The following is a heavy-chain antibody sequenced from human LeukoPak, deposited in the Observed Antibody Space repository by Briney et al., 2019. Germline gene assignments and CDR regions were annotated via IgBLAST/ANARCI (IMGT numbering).Heavy chain of an antibody. CDR2: ISGSAGDT. D-gene: IGHD4-23*01. V-gene: IGHV3-23*01. Sequence: GGSLRLSCAASGFTFSSYGMHWVRQAPGKGLEWVSTISGSAGDTVYADSVKGRFTISRDGSRMISLQMNFLRGEDTAVYYCARRGGDNGWGAFDVWGQGSMVTVSS. CDR1: GFTFSSYG. CDR3: ARRGGDNGWGAFDV. J-gene: IGHJ3*01.